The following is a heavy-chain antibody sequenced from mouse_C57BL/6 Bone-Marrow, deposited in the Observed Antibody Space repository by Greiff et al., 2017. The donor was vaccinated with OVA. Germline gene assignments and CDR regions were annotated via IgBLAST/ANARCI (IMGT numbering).Heavy chain of an antibody. J-gene: IGHJ4*01. Sequence: EVMLVESGGGLVKPGGSLKLSCAASGFTFSDYGMHWVRQAPEKGLEWVAYISSGSSTIYYADTVKGRFTISRDNAKNTLFLQMTSLRSEDTAMYYSAIGVLRYCYAMDYWGQGTSLTVSS. CDR2: ISSGSSTI. V-gene: IGHV5-17*01. CDR1: GFTFSDYG. CDR3: AIGVLRYCYAMDY. D-gene: IGHD1-1*01.